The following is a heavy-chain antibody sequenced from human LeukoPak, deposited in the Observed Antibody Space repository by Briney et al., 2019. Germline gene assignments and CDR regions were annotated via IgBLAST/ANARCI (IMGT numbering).Heavy chain of an antibody. V-gene: IGHV3-9*01. D-gene: IGHD4-17*01. CDR2: ISWNSGSI. CDR1: GFTFDDYA. J-gene: IGHJ4*02. CDR3: ARAASTVTFDY. Sequence: GGSLRLSCAASGFTFDDYAMHWVRQAPGKGLEWVSGISWNSGSIGYADSVKGRFTISRDNAKNSLYLQMNSLRAEDTAVYYCARAASTVTFDYWGQGTLVTVSS.